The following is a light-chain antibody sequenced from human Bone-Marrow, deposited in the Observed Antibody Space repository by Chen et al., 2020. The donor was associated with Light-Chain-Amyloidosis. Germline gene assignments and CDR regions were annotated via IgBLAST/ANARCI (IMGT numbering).Light chain of an antibody. V-gene: IGKV1-33*01. J-gene: IGKJ5*01. CDR3: QQYDNLPIT. Sequence: DIQMTQSPSSLSASVGDRGTITCQASQHIINYLNWYQQKPGKAPQLLIHGASYLTTGVPSRCSGSGSETYFTIAISSLQPEDIATYYCQQYDNLPITFGQGTRLEI. CDR2: GAS. CDR1: QHIINY.